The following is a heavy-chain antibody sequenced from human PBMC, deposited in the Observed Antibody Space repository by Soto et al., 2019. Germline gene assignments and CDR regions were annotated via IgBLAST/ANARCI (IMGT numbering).Heavy chain of an antibody. J-gene: IGHJ4*02. CDR3: VKGSDVARQELDY. Sequence: GGSLRLSCAASGFTFSHFGMHWVRQTPGKGLEWVAAISADGSDKYFSGSVKGRFTISRDNSKNTLFLQMNSLRVEDTAVYYCVKGSDVARQELDYWGQGTQVTVSS. CDR2: ISADGSDK. D-gene: IGHD3-3*01. CDR1: GFTFSHFG. V-gene: IGHV3-30*18.